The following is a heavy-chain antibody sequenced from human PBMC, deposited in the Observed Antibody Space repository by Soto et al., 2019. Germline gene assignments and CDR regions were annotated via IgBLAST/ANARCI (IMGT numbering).Heavy chain of an antibody. CDR2: IYYSGSA. CDR3: ARLFNYYDSSGYAEYYFDH. V-gene: IGHV4-31*03. D-gene: IGHD3-22*01. CDR1: GGSINSGGYC. J-gene: IGHJ4*02. Sequence: QVQLQESGPGLVKPSQTLSLTCTVSGGSINSGGYCWSWIRQHPGKGLEWIGYIYYSGSANYNPSLKGRVTMSVDTSTNQFSLKLCSVTAADTAVYYCARLFNYYDSSGYAEYYFDHWGQGTLVTVSS.